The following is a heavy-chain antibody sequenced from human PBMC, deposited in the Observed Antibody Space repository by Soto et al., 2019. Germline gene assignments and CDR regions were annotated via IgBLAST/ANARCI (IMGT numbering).Heavy chain of an antibody. Sequence: SVKVSCKASGYSFTDYHIHWVRQAPGQGLEWLGRINPKSGGTSTAQKFQGWVTMTTDTSISTASMELTRLTSDDTAIYYCARGDSTDCSNGVCSFFYNHDMDVWGQGTTVTVSS. CDR2: INPKSGGT. CDR1: GYSFTDYH. CDR3: ARGDSTDCSNGVCSFFYNHDMDV. J-gene: IGHJ6*02. D-gene: IGHD2-8*01. V-gene: IGHV1-2*04.